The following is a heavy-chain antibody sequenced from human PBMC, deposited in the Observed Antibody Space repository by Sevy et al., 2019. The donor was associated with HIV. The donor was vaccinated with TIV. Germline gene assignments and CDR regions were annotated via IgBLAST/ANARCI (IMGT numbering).Heavy chain of an antibody. V-gene: IGHV3-48*03. Sequence: GGSLRLSCAASGFTFSNYEMNWVRQAPGKGLEWVSYISSSDSTIYYADSVRGRFIISRDNAKNSLYLQMNSLRAEDTAVYYCVRDRVGATGLGYFQHWGQGTLVTVSS. CDR3: VRDRVGATGLGYFQH. CDR2: ISSSDSTI. CDR1: GFTFSNYE. J-gene: IGHJ1*01. D-gene: IGHD1-26*01.